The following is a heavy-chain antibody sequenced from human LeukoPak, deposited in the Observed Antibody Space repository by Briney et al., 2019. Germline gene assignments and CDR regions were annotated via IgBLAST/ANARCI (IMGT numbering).Heavy chain of an antibody. CDR1: EFSPSSSN. CDR3: AREVSGWRGGAFDL. CDR2: ISGSSSTI. V-gene: IGHV3-48*04. Sequence: GGSLRLSCAASEFSPSSSNMNWVRQAPGKGLEWISYISGSSSTIFYADSVKGRFIISRDNAKKSMYLQMNSLRADDTAVYYCAREVSGWRGGAFDLWGQGTMVTVSS. D-gene: IGHD6-19*01. J-gene: IGHJ3*01.